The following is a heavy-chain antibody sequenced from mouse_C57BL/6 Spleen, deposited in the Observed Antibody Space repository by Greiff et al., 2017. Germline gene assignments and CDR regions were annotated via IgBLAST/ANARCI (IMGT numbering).Heavy chain of an antibody. CDR2: ISSGSSTI. Sequence: EVQGVESGGGLVKPGGSLKLSCAASGFTFSDYGMHWVRQAPEKGLEWVAYISSGSSTIYYADTVKGRFTISRDNAKNTLFLQMTSLRSEDTAMYYCARSHYYGSSSYFDYWGQGTTLTVSS. CDR1: GFTFSDYG. CDR3: ARSHYYGSSSYFDY. J-gene: IGHJ2*01. V-gene: IGHV5-17*01. D-gene: IGHD1-1*01.